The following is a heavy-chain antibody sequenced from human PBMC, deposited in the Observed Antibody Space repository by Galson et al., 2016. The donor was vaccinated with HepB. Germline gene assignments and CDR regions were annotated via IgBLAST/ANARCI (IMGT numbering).Heavy chain of an antibody. D-gene: IGHD2-21*02. CDR2: ISSNGGST. Sequence: SLRLSCAASGFTFSSYAMHWVRQAPGKGLEYVSAISSNGGSTYYADSVKGRFTISRDNSKNTLYLQMSSLRAEDTAVYYCVKDQAYCGGDCYSVKDAFDIWGQGTMVTVSS. V-gene: IGHV3-64D*06. CDR3: VKDQAYCGGDCYSVKDAFDI. CDR1: GFTFSSYA. J-gene: IGHJ3*02.